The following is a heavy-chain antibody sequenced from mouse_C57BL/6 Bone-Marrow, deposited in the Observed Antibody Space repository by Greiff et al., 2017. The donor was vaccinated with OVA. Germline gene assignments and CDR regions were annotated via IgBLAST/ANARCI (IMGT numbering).Heavy chain of an antibody. V-gene: IGHV5-9-1*02. D-gene: IGHD1-1*01. Sequence: EVKVVESGAGLVKPGGSLKLSCAASGFTFSSYAMSWVRQTPEQRLEWVAYISSGGDYIYYADTVKGRFTISRDNARNTLYLQMSSLKSEDTAMYYCTREHYYGSPHGYFDVWGTGTTVTVSS. CDR1: GFTFSSYA. CDR2: ISSGGDYI. CDR3: TREHYYGSPHGYFDV. J-gene: IGHJ1*03.